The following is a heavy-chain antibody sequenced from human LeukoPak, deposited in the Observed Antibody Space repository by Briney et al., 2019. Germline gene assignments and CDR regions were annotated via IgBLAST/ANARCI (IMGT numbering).Heavy chain of an antibody. CDR3: AREACSSTSCYAPYFDY. D-gene: IGHD2-2*01. CDR2: IIPIFGTA. CDR1: GGTFSSYA. Sequence: ASVKVSCKASGGTFSSYAISWVRQAPGQGLEWMGGIIPIFGTANYAQKFQGRVTFTADESTSTAYMELSSLRSEDTAVYYCAREACSSTSCYAPYFDYWGQGTLVTVSS. V-gene: IGHV1-69*13. J-gene: IGHJ4*02.